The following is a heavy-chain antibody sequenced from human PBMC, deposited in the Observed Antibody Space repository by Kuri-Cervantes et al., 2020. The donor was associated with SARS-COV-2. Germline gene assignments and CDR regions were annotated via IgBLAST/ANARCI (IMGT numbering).Heavy chain of an antibody. D-gene: IGHD3-22*01. CDR3: AREEAYDSSAYQTIHFDY. J-gene: IGHJ4*02. CDR2: INPNSGGT. CDR1: EYTFTGYY. Sequence: ASVKVSCKTSEYTFTGYYIHWVRQAPGQGLEWMGWINPNSGGTNYAQKFQGWVTMTRDTSISTAYMELSRLRSDDTAVYYCAREEAYDSSAYQTIHFDYWGQGTLVTVSS. V-gene: IGHV1-2*04.